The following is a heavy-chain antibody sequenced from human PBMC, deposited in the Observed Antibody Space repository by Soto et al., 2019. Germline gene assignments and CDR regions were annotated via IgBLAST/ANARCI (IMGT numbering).Heavy chain of an antibody. V-gene: IGHV1-69*13. CDR1: GGTFSSDA. CDR2: IIPIFGTA. J-gene: IGHJ6*02. CDR3: ASIAARVYYYGMDV. D-gene: IGHD6-6*01. Sequence: ASVKVSCKASGGTFSSDAISWVRQAPGQGREWMGGIIPIFGTANYAQKFQGRVTITADEATSTAYMELSSLRSEDTAVYYCASIAARVYYYGMDVWGQGTTVTVSS.